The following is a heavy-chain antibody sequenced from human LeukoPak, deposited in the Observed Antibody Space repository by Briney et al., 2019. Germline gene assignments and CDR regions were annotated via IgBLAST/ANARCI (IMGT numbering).Heavy chain of an antibody. Sequence: PGGSLRLSCAASGFTFSSYAMSWVRQAPGKGLEWVSYISGSGGTTYYADSVKGRFTISRDNSKNTLYLHLNSLRVEDTALYYCACRTGWYEGLAAFDIWGQGTMVTVSS. J-gene: IGHJ3*02. D-gene: IGHD2-8*02. CDR3: ACRTGWYEGLAAFDI. CDR2: ISGSGGTT. V-gene: IGHV3-23*01. CDR1: GFTFSSYA.